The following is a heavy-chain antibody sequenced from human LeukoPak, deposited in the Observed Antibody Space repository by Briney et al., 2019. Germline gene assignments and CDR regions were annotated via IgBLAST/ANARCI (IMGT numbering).Heavy chain of an antibody. J-gene: IGHJ4*02. CDR1: GFTFGDYA. Sequence: PGGSLRLSCAASGFTFGDYAMHWVRQAPGKGLEWVSMISRDGGSTYYADSVRGRFIISRDNSKNSLYLQMNGLKTEDTALYYCAKGRQWLIHYWGQGTLVTVSS. V-gene: IGHV3-43*02. CDR3: AKGRQWLIHY. CDR2: ISRDGGST. D-gene: IGHD6-19*01.